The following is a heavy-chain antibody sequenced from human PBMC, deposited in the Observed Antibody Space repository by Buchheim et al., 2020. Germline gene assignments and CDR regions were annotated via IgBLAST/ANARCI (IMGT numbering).Heavy chain of an antibody. CDR3: ARGEPAYGSGSGPLDY. J-gene: IGHJ4*02. CDR1: GYTFTSYY. D-gene: IGHD3-10*01. V-gene: IGHV1-46*01. Sequence: QVQLVQSGAEVKKPGASVKVSCKASGYTFTSYYMHWVRQAPGQGLEWMGIINPSGGSTSYAQKFQGRVTMTRDTSTSTVYMGLSSLRSEDAAVYYCARGEPAYGSGSGPLDYWGQGTL. CDR2: INPSGGST.